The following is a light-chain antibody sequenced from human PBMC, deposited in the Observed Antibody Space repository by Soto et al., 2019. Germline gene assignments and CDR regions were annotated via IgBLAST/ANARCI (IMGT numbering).Light chain of an antibody. Sequence: IRMTLPLSTVSASVRDRATXSCRASQSISSWLAWYQQKPGKAPKLLIYDASTWESGVPSRFSGSGSGTEFTLTISSLQPDDFAPYYCQQYNSCSWTFFQGTKVDIK. CDR2: DAS. CDR1: QSISSW. V-gene: IGKV1-5*01. CDR3: QQYNSCSWT. J-gene: IGKJ1*01.